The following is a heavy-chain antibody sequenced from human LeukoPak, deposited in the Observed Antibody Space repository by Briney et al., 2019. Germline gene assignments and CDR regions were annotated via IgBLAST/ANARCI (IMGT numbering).Heavy chain of an antibody. J-gene: IGHJ4*02. Sequence: PSETLSPTCAVYGGSFTEYHWSWIRQPPGKSLEWIGEINYTGRTHYNPSLTSRVTISIDMSERQFSLRLTSVTAADTAVYYCARLRAYYYDSSGYYNFDFWGQGTLVTVSS. D-gene: IGHD3-22*01. CDR3: ARLRAYYYDSSGYYNFDF. CDR1: GGSFTEYH. V-gene: IGHV4-34*01. CDR2: INYTGRT.